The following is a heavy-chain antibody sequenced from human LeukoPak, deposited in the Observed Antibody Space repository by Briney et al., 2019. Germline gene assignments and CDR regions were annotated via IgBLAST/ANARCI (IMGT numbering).Heavy chain of an antibody. CDR1: GCTFSSYA. CDR2: IIPIFGTA. J-gene: IGHJ3*02. V-gene: IGHV1-69*13. Sequence: SVKVSCKASGCTFSSYAISWVRQAPGQGLEWMGWIIPIFGTANYAQKFQGRVTITADDSTSTAYMELSSLRSEDTAVYYCARLAYGSDAFDIWGQGTMVTVSS. D-gene: IGHD3-10*01. CDR3: ARLAYGSDAFDI.